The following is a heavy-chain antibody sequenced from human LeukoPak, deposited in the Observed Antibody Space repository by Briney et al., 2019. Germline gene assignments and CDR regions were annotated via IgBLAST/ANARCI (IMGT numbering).Heavy chain of an antibody. J-gene: IGHJ4*02. Sequence: SETLSLTYTVSGGSISSGSYYWSWIRQPPGKGLEWIGYIYYSGSTNYNTSLKSRVTISVDTSKNQFSLKLRSVTAADTAVYYCARGWGSGERPDYWGQGALVTVSS. CDR2: IYYSGST. D-gene: IGHD3-10*01. CDR1: GGSISSGSYY. V-gene: IGHV4-61*01. CDR3: ARGWGSGERPDY.